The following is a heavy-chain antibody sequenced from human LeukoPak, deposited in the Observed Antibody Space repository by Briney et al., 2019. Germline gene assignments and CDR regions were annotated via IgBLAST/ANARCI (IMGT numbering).Heavy chain of an antibody. J-gene: IGHJ4*02. CDR2: IYTSGST. Sequence: PSETLSLTCTVSGGSISSYYWSWIRQPAGKGLEWIGRIYTSGSTNYNPSLKSRVTMSVDTSKNQFSLKLSSVTAADTAVYYCAREAYSTTAPTPLADYWGQGTLVTVSS. CDR3: AREAYSTTAPTPLADY. V-gene: IGHV4-4*07. CDR1: GGSISSYY. D-gene: IGHD2-2*01.